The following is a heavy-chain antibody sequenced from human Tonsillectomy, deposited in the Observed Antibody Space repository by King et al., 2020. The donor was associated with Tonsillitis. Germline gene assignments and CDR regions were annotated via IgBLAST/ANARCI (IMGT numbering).Heavy chain of an antibody. Sequence: HVQLVESGGGVVQPGRSLRLSCAASGFTFSSYGMHWVRQAPGKGLEWVAVIWYDGRNKYYANSVKGRFTISRDNSKNMLYLQMNSLRAEDTAVYYCARESGSHRWAVDIWGQGTMVSVSS. J-gene: IGHJ3*02. CDR2: IWYDGRNK. CDR1: GFTFSSYG. D-gene: IGHD1-26*01. V-gene: IGHV3-33*01. CDR3: ARESGSHRWAVDI.